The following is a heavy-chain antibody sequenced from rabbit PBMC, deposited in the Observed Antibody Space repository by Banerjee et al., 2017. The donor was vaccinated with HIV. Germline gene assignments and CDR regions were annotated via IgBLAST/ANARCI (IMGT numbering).Heavy chain of an antibody. CDR2: VDTASGST. J-gene: IGHJ4*01. Sequence: QSLEESGGDLVKPGASLTLTCTASGLDFSSSYWICWVRQAPGKGLEWIGCVDTASGSTYYASWAKGRFTISKTSSTVTLQMTSLTAADTATYFCARDLDYDDDGNYDLWGPGTLVTVS. V-gene: IGHV1S40*01. CDR3: ARDLDYDDDGNYDL. D-gene: IGHD2-1*01. CDR1: GLDFSSSYW.